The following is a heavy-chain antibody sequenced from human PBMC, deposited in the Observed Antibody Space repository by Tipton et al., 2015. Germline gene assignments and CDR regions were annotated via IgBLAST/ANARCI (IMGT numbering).Heavy chain of an antibody. J-gene: IGHJ4*02. CDR3: ARENSMWYPYFDY. CDR2: ISVYNGNT. Sequence: QLVQSGAEVKKTGASVKVSCKASGYTFTSYDINWFRQATGQGLEWMGWISVYNGNTNYAQKFQGRVTVTTDTSTSTAYMELRTLRSDDTAVYYCARENSMWYPYFDYWGQGTLVTVSS. V-gene: IGHV1-18*01. D-gene: IGHD2-15*01. CDR1: GYTFTSYD.